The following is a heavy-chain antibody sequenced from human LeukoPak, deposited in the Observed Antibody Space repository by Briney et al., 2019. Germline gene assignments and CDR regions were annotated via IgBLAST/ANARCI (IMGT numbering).Heavy chain of an antibody. V-gene: IGHV3-23*01. J-gene: IGHJ4*02. CDR1: GFTFSSYV. D-gene: IGHD5-18*01. CDR2: ISGSGGST. CDR3: AKGSKYTAMARFDY. Sequence: GGSVRHSCAASGFTFSSYVMIWVRQAPGKGLEWVSAISGSGGSTYYADSVKGRFTISRDNSKNTLYLQMNSLRAGGQGVCYCAKGSKYTAMARFDYYGEGTLVTVSS.